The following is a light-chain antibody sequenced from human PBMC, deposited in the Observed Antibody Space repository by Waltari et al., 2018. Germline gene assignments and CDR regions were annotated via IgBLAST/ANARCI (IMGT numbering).Light chain of an antibody. J-gene: IGKJ2*01. CDR1: QDIGNF. V-gene: IGKV1-33*01. CDR3: QQYDNFPFT. CDR2: DAS. Sequence: DIQITQSPFSLSASAGDRVTITCQASQDIGNFLNWYQQKTGRAPNLLTYDASNLETGVPSRFSGSGSGTHFTFTITSLQSEDIATYYCQQYDNFPFTFGQGTKVEIK.